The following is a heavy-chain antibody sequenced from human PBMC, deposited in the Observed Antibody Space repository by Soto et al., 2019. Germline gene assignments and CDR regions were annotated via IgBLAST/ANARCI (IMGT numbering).Heavy chain of an antibody. CDR1: GGSISSSSSY. V-gene: IGHV4-39*01. Sequence: QLQLQESGPGLVKPSETLSLTCTVSGGSISSSSSYWGWIRQPPGKGLEWIGMIYYSGSTYYNPSLKSRVTISVDTSKKQFSLKLSSVTAADTAVYYCAILQTGGSWYFDLWGRGTLVTVSS. J-gene: IGHJ2*01. CDR2: IYYSGST. CDR3: AILQTGGSWYFDL. D-gene: IGHD7-27*01.